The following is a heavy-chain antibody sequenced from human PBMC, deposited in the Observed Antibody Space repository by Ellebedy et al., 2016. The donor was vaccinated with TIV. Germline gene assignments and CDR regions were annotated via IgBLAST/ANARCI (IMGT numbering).Heavy chain of an antibody. CDR2: IYYSGST. D-gene: IGHD3-10*01. CDR1: GGSISSGGYY. Sequence: SETLSLXXTVSGGSISSGGYYWSWIRQHPGKGLEWIGYIYYSGSTYYNPSLKSRVTISVDTSKNQFSLKLSSVTAADTAVYYCARGSGSPNEPPTYGMDVWGQGTTVTVSS. J-gene: IGHJ6*02. V-gene: IGHV4-31*03. CDR3: ARGSGSPNEPPTYGMDV.